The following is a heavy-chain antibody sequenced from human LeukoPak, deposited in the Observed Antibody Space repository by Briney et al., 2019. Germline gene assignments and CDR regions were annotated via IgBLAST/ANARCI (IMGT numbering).Heavy chain of an antibody. J-gene: IGHJ4*02. D-gene: IGHD6-19*01. V-gene: IGHV4-39*07. CDR1: GGSISSSSYY. CDR2: INHTGST. Sequence: KPSETLSLTCTVSGGSISSSSYYWGWIRQPPGKGLEWIGEINHTGSTNYNPSLKSRVTISVDTSKNQFSLKLSSVTAADTAVYYCAHEEGFNVAGVFDYWGQGTLVTVSS. CDR3: AHEEGFNVAGVFDY.